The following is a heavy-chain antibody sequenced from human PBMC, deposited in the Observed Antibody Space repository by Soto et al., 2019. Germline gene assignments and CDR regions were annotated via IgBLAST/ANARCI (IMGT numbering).Heavy chain of an antibody. CDR2: ISWNSGSI. CDR3: GKAAVAGTYFDY. CDR1: GFTFDDYA. D-gene: IGHD6-19*01. V-gene: IGHV3-9*01. J-gene: IGHJ4*02. Sequence: EVQLVESGGGLVQPGRSLRLSCAASGFTFDDYAMHWVRQAPGKGLEWVSGISWNSGSIGYADSVKGRFTISRDNAKNSLYLEMNSLRAEDTALYYCGKAAVAGTYFDYWGQGTLVTVSS.